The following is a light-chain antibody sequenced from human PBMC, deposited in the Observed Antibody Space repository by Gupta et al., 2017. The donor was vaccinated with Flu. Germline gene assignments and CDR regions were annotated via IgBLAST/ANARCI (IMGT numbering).Light chain of an antibody. CDR2: YKD. CDR1: SLGSYY. CDR3: NYTDSGGNHLV. Sequence: GQTVTITCTGDSLGSYYASWYQQKHGQDPVRVIFYKDNRPSGIPDRFFCCSSGNNASSLTIGAQAEDEADDYCNYTDSGGNHLVFGGGTKLTVL. J-gene: IGLJ2*01. V-gene: IGLV3-19*02.